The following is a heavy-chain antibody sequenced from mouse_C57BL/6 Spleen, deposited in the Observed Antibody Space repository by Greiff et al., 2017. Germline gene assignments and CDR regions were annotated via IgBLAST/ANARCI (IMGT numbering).Heavy chain of an antibody. V-gene: IGHV5-17*01. D-gene: IGHD2-3*01. CDR1: GFTFSDYG. CDR2: ISSGSSTI. CDR3: ATLDGY. Sequence: EVKLVESGGGLVKPGGSLKLSCAASGFTFSDYGMHWVRLAPEKGLVWVAYISSGSSTIYYADTFKGRFTRSRDNAKNTLFLQMTSLRSEDTAMYYCATLDGYWGQGTTLTVSS. J-gene: IGHJ2*01.